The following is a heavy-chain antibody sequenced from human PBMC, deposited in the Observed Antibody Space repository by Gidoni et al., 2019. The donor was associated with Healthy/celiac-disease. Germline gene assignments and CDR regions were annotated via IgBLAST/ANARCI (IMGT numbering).Heavy chain of an antibody. CDR2: GST. Sequence: GSTYYNPSLKSRVTISVDTSKNQFSLMLSSVTAADTAVYYCARRGGRYGSGSKLDPWGQGTLVTVSS. J-gene: IGHJ5*02. D-gene: IGHD3-10*01. CDR3: ARRGGRYGSGSKLDP. V-gene: IGHV4-39*01.